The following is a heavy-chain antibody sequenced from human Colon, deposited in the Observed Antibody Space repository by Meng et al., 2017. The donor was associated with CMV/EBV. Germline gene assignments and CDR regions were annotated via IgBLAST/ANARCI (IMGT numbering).Heavy chain of an antibody. D-gene: IGHD3-10*01. V-gene: IGHV3-21*01. CDR3: ARDRQVRDYGSASHYKNYGMDV. CDR1: GLTFATYT. CDR2: INSYSNYI. Sequence: GESLKISCAVSGLTFATYTMNWVRQAPGKGLEWVSSINSYSNYIGYADSVKGRFTISRDNAKSTLYLQMNNLGAEDTAVYYCARDRQVRDYGSASHYKNYGMDVWGQGSTVTVSS. J-gene: IGHJ6*02.